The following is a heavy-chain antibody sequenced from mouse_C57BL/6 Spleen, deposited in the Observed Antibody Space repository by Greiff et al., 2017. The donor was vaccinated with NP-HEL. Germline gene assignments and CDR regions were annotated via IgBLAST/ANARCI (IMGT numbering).Heavy chain of an antibody. Sequence: QVQLQQSGPELVKPGASVKISCKASGYSFTSYYIHWVKQRPGQGLEWIGWIYPGSGNTKYNEKFKGKATLTADTSSSTAYMQLSSLTSEDSAVDYCARETTTVAHCYFDVWGTGTSVTVSS. CDR1: GYSFTSYY. V-gene: IGHV1-66*01. CDR3: ARETTTVAHCYFDV. J-gene: IGHJ1*03. D-gene: IGHD1-1*01. CDR2: IYPGSGNT.